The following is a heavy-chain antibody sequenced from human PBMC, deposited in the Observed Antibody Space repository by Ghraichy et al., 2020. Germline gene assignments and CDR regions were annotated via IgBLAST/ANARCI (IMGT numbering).Heavy chain of an antibody. D-gene: IGHD1-1*01. CDR3: ARVVFSNNWTPVHWFDP. CDR1: GGSFSDYD. V-gene: IGHV4-34*01. CDR2: INDSGSI. J-gene: IGHJ5*02. Sequence: ESLNISCAVYGGSFSDYDWTWIRQPPGKGLEWIGEINDSGSIDYNASLKSRVSISLDPSKNQFSLKLSSVTAADTAVYFCARVVFSNNWTPVHWFDPWGQGTLVIVSS.